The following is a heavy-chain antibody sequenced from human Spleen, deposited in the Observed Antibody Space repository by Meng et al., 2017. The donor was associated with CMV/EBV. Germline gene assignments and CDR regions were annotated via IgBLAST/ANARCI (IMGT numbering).Heavy chain of an antibody. Sequence: GESLKISCAASGFTFRSYAMSWVRQGPGKGLEWVSGISGSGGSTYYADSVKGRFATSRDNSKNTLDLQMNSLRAEDTAVYSCAKGLPQYSSSWYRVEPNYYSYGMDVWGQGTTVTVSS. CDR3: AKGLPQYSSSWYRVEPNYYSYGMDV. V-gene: IGHV3-23*01. D-gene: IGHD6-13*01. J-gene: IGHJ6*02. CDR2: ISGSGGST. CDR1: GFTFRSYA.